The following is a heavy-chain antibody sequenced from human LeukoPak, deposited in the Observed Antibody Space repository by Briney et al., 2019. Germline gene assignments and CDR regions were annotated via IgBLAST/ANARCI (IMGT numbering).Heavy chain of an antibody. CDR1: GDTFSSYA. D-gene: IGHD6-13*01. J-gene: IGHJ4*02. Sequence: SVNVSCKASGDTFSSYAISWVRQAPGQGLGWMGGIIPIFGTANYAQKFQGRVTITADESTSTAYMELSSLRSEDTAVYYCARGGRGEGSSWGYYFDYWGQGTLVTVSS. CDR3: ARGGRGEGSSWGYYFDY. V-gene: IGHV1-69*13. CDR2: IIPIFGTA.